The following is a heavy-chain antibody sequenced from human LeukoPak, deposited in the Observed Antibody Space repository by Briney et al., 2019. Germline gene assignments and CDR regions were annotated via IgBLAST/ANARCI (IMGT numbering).Heavy chain of an antibody. V-gene: IGHV1-18*01. CDR2: ISVYNGNT. CDR3: ARIASDWSGKNHY. Sequence: ASVWVSCMPSGYSLSRYGITWVRQAPGQGLEWMGMISVYNGNTKSAQNHHRRAIMTTDTTTNTAQMEQRSLRSDATVVYYCARIASDWSGKNHYWGQGTQVIVSS. CDR1: GYSLSRYG. J-gene: IGHJ4*02. D-gene: IGHD3-10*01.